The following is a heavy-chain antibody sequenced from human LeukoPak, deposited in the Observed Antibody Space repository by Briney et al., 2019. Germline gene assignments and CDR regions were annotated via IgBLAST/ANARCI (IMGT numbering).Heavy chain of an antibody. CDR1: GFTFDDYA. V-gene: IGHV3-43*02. J-gene: IGHJ3*02. CDR2: ISRDGGRT. Sequence: PGGSLRLSCAASGFTFDDYAMHWVRQAPGKGLEWVSLISRDGGRTYYADSVKGRFTISRDNSKNSLYLQMNGLRTEDTAFYYCAKESGYSYGHNALDIWGQGTVVTVSS. CDR3: AKESGYSYGHNALDI. D-gene: IGHD5-18*01.